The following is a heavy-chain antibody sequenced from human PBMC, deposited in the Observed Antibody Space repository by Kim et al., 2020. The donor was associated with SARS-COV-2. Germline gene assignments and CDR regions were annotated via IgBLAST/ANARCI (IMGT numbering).Heavy chain of an antibody. Sequence: ASVKVSCKASGYTFTSYAMHWVRQAPGQRLEWMGWINAGNGNTKYSQKFQGRVTITRDTSASTAHMELSSLRSEDTAVYYCASTRGGIQLWLRGRGYYGMDVWGQGTTVTVSS. CDR3: ASTRGGIQLWLRGRGYYGMDV. V-gene: IGHV1-3*01. CDR2: INAGNGNT. D-gene: IGHD5-18*01. CDR1: GYTFTSYA. J-gene: IGHJ6*02.